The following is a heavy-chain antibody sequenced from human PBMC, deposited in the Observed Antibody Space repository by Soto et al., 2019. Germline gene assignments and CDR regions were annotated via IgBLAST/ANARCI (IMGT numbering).Heavy chain of an antibody. CDR1: GGTFSSYA. Sequence: QVQLVQSGAAVKKPGSSVKVSCKASGGTFSSYAISWVRQAPGQGLEWMGGIIPIFGTANYAQKFQGRVTITADESTSTAYMELSSLRSEDTAVYYCARKVVGATRGYYYYGMDVWGQGTTVTVSS. CDR2: IIPIFGTA. D-gene: IGHD1-26*01. J-gene: IGHJ6*02. CDR3: ARKVVGATRGYYYYGMDV. V-gene: IGHV1-69*01.